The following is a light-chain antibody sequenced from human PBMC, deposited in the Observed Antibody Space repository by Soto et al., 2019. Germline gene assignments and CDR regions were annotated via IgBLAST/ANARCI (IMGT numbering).Light chain of an antibody. V-gene: IGLV2-11*01. CDR3: CSYAGGPEV. CDR2: GVS. Sequence: QSVLTQPRSVSGSPGQSVTISCTGTSSDVGGYKYVSWYQQKPGKAPKLIIYGVSRWSSGVPNRFSGSKSGNRASLTISGLQAEDEGDYYCCSYAGGPEVFGTGTKVTVL. J-gene: IGLJ1*01. CDR1: SSDVGGYKY.